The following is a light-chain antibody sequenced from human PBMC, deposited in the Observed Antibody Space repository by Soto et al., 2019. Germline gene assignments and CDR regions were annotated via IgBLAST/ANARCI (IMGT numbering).Light chain of an antibody. CDR1: PSVTNF. V-gene: IGKV3-11*01. CDR2: GAF. J-gene: IGKJ5*01. Sequence: EIVLTQSPATRSLSPGERATLSCRASPSVTNFLAWYQQKPGQAPRLLNYGAFNRATGIPARFSGSGSGTDFTLTISSLEPEDSAIYYCQQRNIWPPVTFGQGTRLEIK. CDR3: QQRNIWPPVT.